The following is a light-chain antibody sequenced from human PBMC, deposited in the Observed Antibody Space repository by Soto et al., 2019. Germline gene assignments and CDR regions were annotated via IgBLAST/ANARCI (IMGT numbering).Light chain of an antibody. CDR3: CSYASSSTYV. CDR1: SSDVGNYNL. CDR2: EGS. J-gene: IGLJ1*01. Sequence: QSVLTQPASVSGSPGLSITISCTGTSSDVGNYNLVSWYQHDPGKAPKLLIYEGSKRPSGVSDRFSGSKSGNTASLTISGLQAEDEADYYCCSYASSSTYVFGTGTKLTVL. V-gene: IGLV2-23*01.